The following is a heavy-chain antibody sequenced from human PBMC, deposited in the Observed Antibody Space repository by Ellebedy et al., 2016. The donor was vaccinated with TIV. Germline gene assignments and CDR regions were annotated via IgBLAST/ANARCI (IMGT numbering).Heavy chain of an antibody. J-gene: IGHJ4*02. Sequence: GGSLRLSCAASGFTFSSYRMNWVRQAPGKGLEWVSYIGSGGSDRYYADSVKGRFTISRDNPKNSLYLQMNSLRAEDTAVYYCAREIDSPDAYCSGESCYPDYWGQGTLVTVSS. CDR2: IGSGGSDR. D-gene: IGHD2-15*01. CDR1: GFTFSSYR. V-gene: IGHV3-48*01. CDR3: AREIDSPDAYCSGESCYPDY.